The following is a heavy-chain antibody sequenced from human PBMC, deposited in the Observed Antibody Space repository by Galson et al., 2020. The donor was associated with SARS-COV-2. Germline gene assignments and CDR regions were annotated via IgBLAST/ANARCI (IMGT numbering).Heavy chain of an antibody. Sequence: GGSLSLSCAASGFTFSSYAMSWVRQAPGKGLEWVSAISGSGGRTYYADSVKGRFTISRDNSKNTLYLQMNSLRAEDTAVYYCAKEKTTVTYYYYGMDVWGRGTTVTVSS. V-gene: IGHV3-23*01. CDR1: GFTFSSYA. J-gene: IGHJ6*02. CDR2: ISGSGGRT. CDR3: AKEKTTVTYYYYGMDV. D-gene: IGHD4-17*01.